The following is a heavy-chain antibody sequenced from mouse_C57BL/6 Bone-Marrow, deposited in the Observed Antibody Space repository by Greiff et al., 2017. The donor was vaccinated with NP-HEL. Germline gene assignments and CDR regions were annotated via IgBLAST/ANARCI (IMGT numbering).Heavy chain of an antibody. CDR3: ATYYGND. D-gene: IGHD2-10*01. Sequence: VQVVESGPELVKPGASVKISCKASGYSFTSYYIHWVKQRPGQGLEWIGWIYPGSGNTKYNEKFKGKATLTADTSSSTAYMQLSSITAEDSAVYYCATYYGNDWGQGTTLTVSS. V-gene: IGHV1-66*01. J-gene: IGHJ2*01. CDR2: IYPGSGNT. CDR1: GYSFTSYY.